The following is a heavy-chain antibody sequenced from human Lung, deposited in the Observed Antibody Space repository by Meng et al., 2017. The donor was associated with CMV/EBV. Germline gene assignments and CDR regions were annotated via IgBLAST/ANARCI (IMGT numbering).Heavy chain of an antibody. CDR2: TYYKSKWNH. J-gene: IGHJ4*02. D-gene: IGHD3-22*01. CDR1: GDSVSSNSAT. V-gene: IGHV6-1*01. Sequence: LRLSCAISGDSVSSNSATWNWIRQSPSRGLEWLGRTYYKSKWNHDYAVSVKSRISFNPDTSKNQFSLQLSSVTPEDTAVYYCARVFGDITGYVFDYWSQGTLVTVSS. CDR3: ARVFGDITGYVFDY.